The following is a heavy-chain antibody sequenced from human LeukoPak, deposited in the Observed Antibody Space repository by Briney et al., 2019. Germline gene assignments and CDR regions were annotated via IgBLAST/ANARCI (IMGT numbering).Heavy chain of an antibody. CDR2: IWYDGSNK. CDR1: GFTFSSYG. CDR3: ARVARYRFDP. Sequence: GGSLRLSCAASGFTFSSYGMHWVRQAPGKGLEWVAVIWYDGSNKYYVDSVRGRFTISRDNSKDTLYLQMNSLRAEDTAVYYCARVARYRFDPWGQGTLVTVSS. V-gene: IGHV3-33*01. J-gene: IGHJ5*02. D-gene: IGHD3-9*01.